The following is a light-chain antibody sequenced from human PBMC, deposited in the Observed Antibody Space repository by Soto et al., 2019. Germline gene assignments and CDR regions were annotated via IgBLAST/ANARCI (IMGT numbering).Light chain of an antibody. V-gene: IGLV1-44*01. CDR1: SSNIGSNT. Sequence: QSVLTQPPSASGTPGQRVTISCSGSSSNIGSNTVNWYQQFPGTAPKLLIYNVYQRPSGVPDRFSGSKSGTSASLAISGLQSEDEADYYCSTWDDSLNGVVFGGGTKLTVL. J-gene: IGLJ2*01. CDR3: STWDDSLNGVV. CDR2: NVY.